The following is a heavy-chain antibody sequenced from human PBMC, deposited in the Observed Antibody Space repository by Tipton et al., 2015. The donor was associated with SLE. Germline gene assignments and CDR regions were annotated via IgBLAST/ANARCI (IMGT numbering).Heavy chain of an antibody. D-gene: IGHD6-19*01. J-gene: IGHJ4*02. CDR1: GFTFSTYE. CDR2: ISSSGSTK. V-gene: IGHV3-48*03. CDR3: ARDPPYSSGCSDY. Sequence: SLRLSCAASGFTFSTYEMNWVRQAPGKGLEWVSYISSSGSTKYYADSVKGRFTISRDNAKNSLYLQMNSLRAEDTAVYYCARDPPYSSGCSDYLGQGTLVTVAS.